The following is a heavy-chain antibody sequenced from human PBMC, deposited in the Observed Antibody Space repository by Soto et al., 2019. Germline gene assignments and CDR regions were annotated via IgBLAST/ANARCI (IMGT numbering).Heavy chain of an antibody. D-gene: IGHD2-15*01. Sequence: QVQLVQSGAEVKKPGSSVKVSCKASGYTFTSYGLSWVRQAPGQGLEGMGWISAYNGNTNYAQKLQGRVTMTTDTATSTAYMELRSLRSDDTAVYYCARESVRRSGTIAYPFDPWGQGTLVTVSS. CDR3: ARESVRRSGTIAYPFDP. V-gene: IGHV1-18*01. CDR1: GYTFTSYG. CDR2: ISAYNGNT. J-gene: IGHJ5*02.